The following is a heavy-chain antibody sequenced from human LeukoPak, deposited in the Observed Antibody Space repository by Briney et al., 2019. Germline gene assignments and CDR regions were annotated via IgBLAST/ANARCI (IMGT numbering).Heavy chain of an antibody. CDR1: GFTFSSYW. CDR3: AKDADQWELNYYYYMDV. V-gene: IGHV3-30*02. D-gene: IGHD1-26*01. J-gene: IGHJ6*03. CDR2: IRYDGSNK. Sequence: GGSLRLSCAASGFTFSSYWMSWVRQAPGKGLEWVAFIRYDGSNKYYADSVKGRFTISRDNSKNTLYLQMNSLRAEDTAVYYCAKDADQWELNYYYYMDVWGKGTTVTISS.